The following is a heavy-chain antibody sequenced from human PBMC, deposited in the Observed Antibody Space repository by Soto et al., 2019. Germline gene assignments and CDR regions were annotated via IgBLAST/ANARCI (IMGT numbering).Heavy chain of an antibody. Sequence: SETLALTCAVSGGSISSRNWWSWVRPSPGTGLEWIGEIYHSGSTNYNPSLKSRLIISVDTSKNHFSLKLTSVTAADTAVYFCARRGSRLSVAVAAFDYWSQGTLVTVSS. J-gene: IGHJ4*02. CDR1: GGSISSRNW. CDR2: IYHSGST. D-gene: IGHD6-19*01. CDR3: ARRGSRLSVAVAAFDY. V-gene: IGHV4-4*02.